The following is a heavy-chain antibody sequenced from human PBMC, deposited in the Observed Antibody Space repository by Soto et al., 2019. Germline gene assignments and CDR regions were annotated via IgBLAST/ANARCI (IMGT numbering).Heavy chain of an antibody. Sequence: SVKVSCKASGYTFTSYDINWVRQATGQGLEWMGWMNPNSGNTGYAQKFQGRVTMTRNTSISTAYMELSSLRSEDTAVYYCARGRTMIVVVTNWFDPWGQGTLVTVSS. V-gene: IGHV1-8*01. D-gene: IGHD3-22*01. J-gene: IGHJ5*02. CDR2: MNPNSGNT. CDR3: ARGRTMIVVVTNWFDP. CDR1: GYTFTSYD.